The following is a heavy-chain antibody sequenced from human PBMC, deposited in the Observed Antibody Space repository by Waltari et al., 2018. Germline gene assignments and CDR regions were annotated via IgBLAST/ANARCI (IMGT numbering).Heavy chain of an antibody. CDR3: ARGRVEGYDYIWGSYPYNWFDP. Sequence: QVQLQQWGAGLLKPSETLSLNCGVYGGSFSGYYWSWIRQPPGKGLGWIGEINHSGSINFLPSLKSRVTMSVATSKNQFSRKLSSVTAADTAVYYCARGRVEGYDYIWGSYPYNWFDPWGQGTLVTVSS. CDR2: INHSGSI. D-gene: IGHD3-16*02. CDR1: GGSFSGYY. V-gene: IGHV4-34*01. J-gene: IGHJ5*02.